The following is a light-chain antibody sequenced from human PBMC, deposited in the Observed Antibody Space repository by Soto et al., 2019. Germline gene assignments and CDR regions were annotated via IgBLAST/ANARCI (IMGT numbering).Light chain of an antibody. J-gene: IGKJ1*01. Sequence: AIRMTQSPSSLSASTGDRVTITCRASQGISSYLAWYQQKPGKAPKLLIYAASTLQSGVPSRFSGSGSGTDFTLTISCLQSEDFATDYCQQYYSYTWTFGQGTKVEIK. CDR1: QGISSY. V-gene: IGKV1-8*01. CDR3: QQYYSYTWT. CDR2: AAS.